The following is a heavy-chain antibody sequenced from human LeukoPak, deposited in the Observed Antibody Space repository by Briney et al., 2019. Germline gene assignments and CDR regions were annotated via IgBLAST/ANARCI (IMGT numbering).Heavy chain of an antibody. D-gene: IGHD6-6*01. Sequence: GASVRVSCKVSGYTLTELSMHWVRQAPGKGLEWMGGFDPEDGETIYAQKFQGRVTMTEDTSTDTAYMELSSLRSEDTAVYYCATSVRGSSSSSFDYWGQGTLVTVSS. CDR1: GYTLTELS. V-gene: IGHV1-24*01. CDR3: ATSVRGSSSSSFDY. J-gene: IGHJ4*02. CDR2: FDPEDGET.